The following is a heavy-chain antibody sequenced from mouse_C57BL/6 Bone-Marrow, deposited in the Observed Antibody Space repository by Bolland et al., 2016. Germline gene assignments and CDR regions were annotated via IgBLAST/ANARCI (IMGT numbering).Heavy chain of an antibody. Sequence: NGDTEYASKFQGKATITEDTSSNTAYLQLSSLTSEDTAVYYCTPDYYGSSYSWFAYWGQGTLV. D-gene: IGHD1-1*01. J-gene: IGHJ3*01. CDR3: TPDYYGSSYSWFAY. CDR2: NGDT. V-gene: IGHV14-4*01.